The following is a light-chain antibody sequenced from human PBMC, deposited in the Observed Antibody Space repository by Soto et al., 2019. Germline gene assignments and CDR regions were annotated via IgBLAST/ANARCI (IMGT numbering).Light chain of an antibody. J-gene: IGLJ3*02. CDR2: DVS. CDR1: SSDDGGYNY. V-gene: IGLV2-11*01. CDR3: CSFAGTNTFV. Sequence: QSALTQTRSVSGSPGQSVTISCTGTSSDDGGYNYVSWFQQHPGKAPKLMIYDVSERPSGVPDRFSGSKSANTASLTISGLQGEDEADYYCCSFAGTNTFVFGGGTKLTVL.